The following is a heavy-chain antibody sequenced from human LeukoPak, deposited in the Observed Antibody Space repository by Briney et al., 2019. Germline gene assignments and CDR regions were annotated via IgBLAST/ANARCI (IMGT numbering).Heavy chain of an antibody. J-gene: IGHJ4*02. CDR1: GFTVSFYA. V-gene: IGHV3-30-3*01. D-gene: IGHD2-15*01. CDR3: ASGYCSGGSCYSFDY. Sequence: PGGSLRLSCAASGFTVSFYAMSWVRQAPGKGLEWVAVISYDGSNKYYADSVKGRFTISRDNSKNTLYLQMNSLRAEDTAVYYCASGYCSGGSCYSFDYWGQGTLVTVSS. CDR2: ISYDGSNK.